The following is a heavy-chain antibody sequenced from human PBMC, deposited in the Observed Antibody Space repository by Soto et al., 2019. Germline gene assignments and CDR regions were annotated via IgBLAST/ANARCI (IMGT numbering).Heavy chain of an antibody. J-gene: IGHJ5*02. V-gene: IGHV1-18*04. CDR1: GYTFTSYG. Sequence: ASGKVSCKGSGYTFTSYGISWVRQAPGQGLEWMGWISAYNGNTNYAQRLQDRVTMTTDTSTSTAYMELRSLRSDDTAVYYCARVQAVAASYWFDPWGQGTLVTVSS. CDR3: ARVQAVAASYWFDP. CDR2: ISAYNGNT. D-gene: IGHD6-19*01.